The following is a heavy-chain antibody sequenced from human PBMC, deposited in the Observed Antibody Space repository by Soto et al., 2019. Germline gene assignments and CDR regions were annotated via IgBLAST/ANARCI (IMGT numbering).Heavy chain of an antibody. V-gene: IGHV3-15*07. CDR2: IKSKTDGGTT. CDR1: GFTFSNAW. CDR3: TTDLLHPPKWWPQVVY. Sequence: GGSLRLSCAASGFTFSNAWMNWVRQAPGKGLEWVGRIKSKTDGGTTDYAAPVKGRFTISRDDSKNTLYLQMNSLKTDDTAVYYCTTDLLHPPKWWPQVVYWGQGTLVTVSS. J-gene: IGHJ4*02. D-gene: IGHD2-15*01.